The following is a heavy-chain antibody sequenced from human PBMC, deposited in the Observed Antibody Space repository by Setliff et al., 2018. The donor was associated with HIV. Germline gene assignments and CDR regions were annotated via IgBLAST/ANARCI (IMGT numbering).Heavy chain of an antibody. CDR3: ALSTSIYYYFDN. Sequence: SGPMLVNPTQTLTLTCTFSGFSLATSGLRVSWIRQPPGKALEWLARIDWDDDKIYNTSLKTRLTISKDTSKNQVVLTVTDVDPVDTTTYYCALSTSIYYYFDNWGQGTLVTVSS. V-gene: IGHV2-70*04. J-gene: IGHJ4*02. D-gene: IGHD2-21*01. CDR1: GFSLATSGLR. CDR2: IDWDDDK.